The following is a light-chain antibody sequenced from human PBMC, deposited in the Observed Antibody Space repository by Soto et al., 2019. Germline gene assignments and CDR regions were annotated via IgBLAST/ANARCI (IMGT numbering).Light chain of an antibody. J-gene: IGKJ3*01. CDR3: QHYGDSIFT. V-gene: IGKV3-20*01. CDR2: GAS. CDR1: LSVTTNS. Sequence: EIVLTQSPGTLSLSPGERATLSCRAILSVTTNSLAWYQQNPGQAPRLLIYGASSRASGVPDRFSGSGSGTDFSLPITRLEPEDFAVYYCQHYGDSIFTFGHGTKVDIE.